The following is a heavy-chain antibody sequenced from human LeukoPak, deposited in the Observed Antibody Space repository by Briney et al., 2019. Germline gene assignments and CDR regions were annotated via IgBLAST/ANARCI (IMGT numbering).Heavy chain of an antibody. CDR3: AKDHPIANFWSNIPTSYYYYYMDV. CDR1: GFTFSSCA. Sequence: GGSLRLSCAASGFTFSSCAMSWVRQAPGKGLEWVSAISGSGGSTYYADSVKGRFTISRDNSKNTLYLQMNSLRAEDTAVYYCAKDHPIANFWSNIPTSYYYYYMDVWGKGTTVTVSS. D-gene: IGHD3-3*01. J-gene: IGHJ6*03. V-gene: IGHV3-23*01. CDR2: ISGSGGST.